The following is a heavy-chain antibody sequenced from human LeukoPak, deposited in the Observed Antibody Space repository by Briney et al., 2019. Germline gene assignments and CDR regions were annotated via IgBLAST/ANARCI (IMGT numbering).Heavy chain of an antibody. CDR1: GFTFSSYA. CDR2: ISGSGGST. J-gene: IGHJ4*02. V-gene: IGHV3-23*01. D-gene: IGHD3-22*01. Sequence: PGGSLRLSCAASGFTFSSYAVSWVRQAPGKGLEWVSAISGSGGSTYYADSVKGRFTISRDNSKNTLYLQMNSLRAEDTAVYYCAKGGTITMISGLPFDYWGQGTLVTVSS. CDR3: AKGGTITMISGLPFDY.